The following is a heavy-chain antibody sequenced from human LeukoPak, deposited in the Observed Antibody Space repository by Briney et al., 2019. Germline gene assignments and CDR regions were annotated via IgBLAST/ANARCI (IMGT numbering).Heavy chain of an antibody. J-gene: IGHJ4*02. V-gene: IGHV3-9*01. Sequence: GRSLRLSCAASGFTFDDYAMHWVRQAPGRGLEWVSGISWNSGSIDYADSVKGRFTVSRDNAKNSLYLQMNSLRAEDTALCYCAKDTGIVATTYYFDYWGQGILVTISS. CDR3: AKDTGIVATTYYFDY. CDR2: ISWNSGSI. D-gene: IGHD5-12*01. CDR1: GFTFDDYA.